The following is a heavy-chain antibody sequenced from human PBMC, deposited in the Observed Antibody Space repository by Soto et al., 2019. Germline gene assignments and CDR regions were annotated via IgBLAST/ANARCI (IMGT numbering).Heavy chain of an antibody. CDR1: GASVSTGAYY. V-gene: IGHV4-31*03. D-gene: IGHD5-18*01. CDR2: VYESGYT. CDR3: VRALRHTAVVYPWFDP. J-gene: IGHJ5*02. Sequence: PSETLSLTCTVSGASVSTGAYYVFCVRQRPRRGLELIGYVYESGYTYYNMSLKSRLTISLDRSNNQFSLGLTSVTAADTAVYYCVRALRHTAVVYPWFDPWGQGTLVTVSS.